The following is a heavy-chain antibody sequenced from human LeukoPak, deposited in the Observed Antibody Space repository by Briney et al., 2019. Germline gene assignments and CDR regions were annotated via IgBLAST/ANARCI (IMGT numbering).Heavy chain of an antibody. J-gene: IGHJ4*02. CDR3: ARARYCSSTSCYGTFDY. Sequence: SETLSLTCAVYGGSFSGYYWSWIRQPPGKGLEWIGEINRSGSTNYNPSLKSRVTISVDTSKNQFSLKLSSVTAADTAVYYCARARYCSSTSCYGTFDYWGQGTLVTVSS. CDR1: GGSFSGYY. V-gene: IGHV4-34*01. CDR2: INRSGST. D-gene: IGHD2-2*01.